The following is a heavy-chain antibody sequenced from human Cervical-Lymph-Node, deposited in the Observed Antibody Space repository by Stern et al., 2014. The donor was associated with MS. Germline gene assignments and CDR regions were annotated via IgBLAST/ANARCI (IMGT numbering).Heavy chain of an antibody. D-gene: IGHD6-25*01. V-gene: IGHV5-51*01. CDR1: GYPFITYW. CDR3: ARSSGVHYFDY. J-gene: IGHJ4*02. CDR2: IYPSDSHT. Sequence: EVQLVESVAEVKKTGEYLQISCKASGYPFITYWIGWVRQMPGKGLEWMGIIYPSDSHTIYSPSFQGQVTFSVDKSITTAYLQWSSLKASDSAIYFCARSSGVHYFDYWGQGTLVTVSS.